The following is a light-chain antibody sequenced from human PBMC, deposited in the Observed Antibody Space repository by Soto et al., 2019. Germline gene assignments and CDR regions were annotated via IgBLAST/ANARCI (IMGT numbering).Light chain of an antibody. CDR2: DVS. V-gene: IGLV2-14*01. CDR1: SSDVGGYSY. Sequence: QPVRTQPASVSGSPGQSIAISCTGTSSDVGGYSYVSWYQQQPGKAPKLVISDVSNRPSGVSDRFSGSKSGNTASLTISGLQTEDEADYYCASYTTSSTYVFGTG. CDR3: ASYTTSSTYV. J-gene: IGLJ1*01.